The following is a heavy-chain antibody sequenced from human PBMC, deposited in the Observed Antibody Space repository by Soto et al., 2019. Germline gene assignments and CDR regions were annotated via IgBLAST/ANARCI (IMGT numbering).Heavy chain of an antibody. Sequence: EVQRLESGGGLVQPGGSLRLSCAASGFTFSSYAMSGVRQAPGKGLEWVSAISGSGGSTYYADSVKGRFTISIDNTKNTLYLQINSLRDEDTADYYCYKDPEVAATINWFDPWGQGTLVTVSS. CDR3: YKDPEVAATINWFDP. V-gene: IGHV3-23*01. J-gene: IGHJ5*02. CDR1: GFTFSSYA. D-gene: IGHD2-15*01. CDR2: ISGSGGST.